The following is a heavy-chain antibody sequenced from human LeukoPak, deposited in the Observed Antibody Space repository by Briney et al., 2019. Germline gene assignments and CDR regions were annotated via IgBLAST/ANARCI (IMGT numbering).Heavy chain of an antibody. D-gene: IGHD1-1*01. CDR3: ARHLNDYYFDY. CDR1: AGSIISILYY. J-gene: IGHJ4*02. V-gene: IGHV4-39*01. CDR2: IYYSGST. Sequence: PSETLSLTCTVSAGSIISILYYCAWIRQPPGKGLEWIGSIYYSGSTYYNPSLKSRVTISLDTSKNHFSLKLSSVTAADTAVYYCARHLNDYYFDYWGQGTLVTVSS.